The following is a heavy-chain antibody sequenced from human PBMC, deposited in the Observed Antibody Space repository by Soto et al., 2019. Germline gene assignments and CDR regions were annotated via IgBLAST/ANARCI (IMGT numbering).Heavy chain of an antibody. V-gene: IGHV4-30-4*01. J-gene: IGHJ4*02. CDR3: ARVILSDCVWGSYRSRSLDY. CDR1: GGSISSGDYY. CDR2: IYYSGST. Sequence: SETLSLTCTVSGGSISSGDYYWSWIRQPPGKGLEWIGYIYYSGSTYYNPSLKSRVTISVDTSKNQFSLKLSSVTAADTAVYYCARVILSDCVWGSYRSRSLDYWGQGTLVTVSS. D-gene: IGHD3-16*02.